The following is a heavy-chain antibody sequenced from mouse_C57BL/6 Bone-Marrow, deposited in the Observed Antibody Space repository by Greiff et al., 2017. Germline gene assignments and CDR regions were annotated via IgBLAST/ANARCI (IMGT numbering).Heavy chain of an antibody. CDR3: AIGGATVVATWGEFDYFDY. D-gene: IGHD1-1*01. CDR1: GYSITSGYY. J-gene: IGHJ2*01. V-gene: IGHV3-6*01. Sequence: EVKVEESGPGLVKPSQSLSLTCSVTGYSITSGYYWNWIRQFPGNKLEWMGYISYDGSNNYNPSLKNRISITRDTSKNQFFLKLNSVTTEDTATYYCAIGGATVVATWGEFDYFDYWGQGTTLTVSS. CDR2: ISYDGSN.